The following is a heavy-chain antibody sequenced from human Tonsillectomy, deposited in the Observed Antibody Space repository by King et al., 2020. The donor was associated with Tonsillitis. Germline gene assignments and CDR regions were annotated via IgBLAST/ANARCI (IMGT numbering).Heavy chain of an antibody. CDR2: TRYDGTTK. J-gene: IGHJ4*02. V-gene: IGHV3-30*02. Sequence: HVQLVESGGGVVQPGGSLRLSCVASGFTFRSYGMHWIRQAPGKGLEWVAFTRYDGTTKYYADSVKGRFTISRDNSKNTLYLEMNGLRVEDTAVYYCTGPAASSWYDYWGQGTLVTVSS. D-gene: IGHD6-13*01. CDR3: TGPAASSWYDY. CDR1: GFTFRSYG.